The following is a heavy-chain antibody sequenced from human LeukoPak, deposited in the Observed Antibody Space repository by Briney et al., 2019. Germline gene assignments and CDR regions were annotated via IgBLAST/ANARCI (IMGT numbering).Heavy chain of an antibody. Sequence: SVKVSCKASGGTFSSYAISWVRQAPGQGLEWMGGIIPIFGTANYAQKFQGRVTITADESTSTAYMELSSLRSEDTAVYYCARDSRTSYDYVWGSYRMTDAFDIWGQGTMVTVSS. D-gene: IGHD3-16*02. CDR2: IIPIFGTA. CDR1: GGTFSSYA. CDR3: ARDSRTSYDYVWGSYRMTDAFDI. J-gene: IGHJ3*02. V-gene: IGHV1-69*01.